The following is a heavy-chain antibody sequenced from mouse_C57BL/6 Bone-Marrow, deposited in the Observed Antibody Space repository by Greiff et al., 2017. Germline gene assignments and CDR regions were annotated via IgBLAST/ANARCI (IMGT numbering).Heavy chain of an antibody. CDR3: ARDYDYDWYFDV. Sequence: QVQLQQPGAELVMPGASVKLSCKASGYTFTSYWMHWVKLRPGQGLEWIGEIDPSDSYTNYNQKFKGKSTLTVDKSSSTAYMQLSSLTSEDSAVYYCARDYDYDWYFDVWGTGTTVTVSS. J-gene: IGHJ1*03. CDR2: IDPSDSYT. D-gene: IGHD2-4*01. V-gene: IGHV1-69*01. CDR1: GYTFTSYW.